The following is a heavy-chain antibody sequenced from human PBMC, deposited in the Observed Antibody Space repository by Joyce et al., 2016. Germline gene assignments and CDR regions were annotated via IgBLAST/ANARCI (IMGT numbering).Heavy chain of an antibody. V-gene: IGHV3-30*03. CDR2: MSYDVSHQ. CDR3: TRSSRTGYTAGWPDFDY. CDR1: EFACSSHA. J-gene: IGHJ4*02. Sequence: QVPLLESGGGVAQPGRSLRLSCAASEFACSSHAMHWVRQAPGKGLEWVAVMSYDVSHQYYADSVRGRFTISRDNSQNTLYLQMNSLRVEDTAVYYCTRSSRTGYTAGWPDFDYWGQGTLVTVSS. D-gene: IGHD2-2*02.